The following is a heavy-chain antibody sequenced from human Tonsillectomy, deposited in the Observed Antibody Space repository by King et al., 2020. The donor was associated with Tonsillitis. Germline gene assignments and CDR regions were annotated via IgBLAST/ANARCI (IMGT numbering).Heavy chain of an antibody. D-gene: IGHD3-9*01. V-gene: IGHV4-59*01. CDR2: IYYSGST. CDR1: GGSISSYY. Sequence: QLQESGPGLVKPSETLSLTCTVSGGSISSYYWSWIRQPPGKGLEWIGYIYYSGSTNYNPSLKSRVTISVDTSTNQFSLKLSSVSAADTAVYYCARDGYDILTGYRRIDYWGQGTLVTVSS. CDR3: ARDGYDILTGYRRIDY. J-gene: IGHJ4*02.